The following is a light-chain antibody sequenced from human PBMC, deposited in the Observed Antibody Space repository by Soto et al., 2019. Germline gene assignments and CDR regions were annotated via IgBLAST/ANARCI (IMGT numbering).Light chain of an antibody. Sequence: HSALTQPASMSGSPGQSITISCTGTSSDVGGYNYVSWYQQHPGKAPKVMIYEVSNRPSGASNRFSGSKSGNTACLTISGLQAEDEADYYCSSYTNNDSVIYGGGTKVTVL. CDR1: SSDVGGYNY. J-gene: IGLJ2*01. CDR2: EVS. V-gene: IGLV2-14*01. CDR3: SSYTNNDSVI.